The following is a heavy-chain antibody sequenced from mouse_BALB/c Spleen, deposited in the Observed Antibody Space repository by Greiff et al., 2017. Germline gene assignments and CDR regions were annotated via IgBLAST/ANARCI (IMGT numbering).Heavy chain of an antibody. Sequence: QVQLLQSGAELVKPGASVTLSCKASGYTFTSYYMYWVKQRPGQGLEWIGEINPSNGGTNFNEKFKSKATLTVDKSSSTAYMQLSSLTSEDSAVYYCTRDYDDSRYFDVWGAGTTVTVSS. CDR3: TRDYDDSRYFDV. CDR2: INPSNGGT. J-gene: IGHJ1*01. CDR1: GYTFTSYY. D-gene: IGHD2-4*01. V-gene: IGHV1S81*02.